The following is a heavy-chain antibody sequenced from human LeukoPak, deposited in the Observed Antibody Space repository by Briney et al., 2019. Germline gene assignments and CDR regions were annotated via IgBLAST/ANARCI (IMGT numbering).Heavy chain of an antibody. J-gene: IGHJ6*02. CDR1: GFTFSSYA. D-gene: IGHD3-10*01. CDR2: ISSNGGST. CDR3: VKATYYYGSGSYEIYYYGMDV. V-gene: IGHV3-64D*06. Sequence: GGSLRLSCSASGFTFSSYAMHWVRQAPGKGLEYVSAISSNGGSTYYADSVKGRFTMSRDNSKNKVYLQMSSLRAEDTAVYYCVKATYYYGSGSYEIYYYGMDVWGQGTTVTVSS.